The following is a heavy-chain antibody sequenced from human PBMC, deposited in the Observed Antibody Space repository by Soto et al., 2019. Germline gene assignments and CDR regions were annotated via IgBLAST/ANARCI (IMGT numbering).Heavy chain of an antibody. CDR2: ISGSGGST. V-gene: IGHV3-23*01. CDR1: GCTFSSYA. J-gene: IGHJ4*02. D-gene: IGHD1-26*01. CDR3: AKVVPLVGAGLMD. Sequence: LRLSCAASGCTFSSYAMSWVRQAPGKGLEWVSAISGSGGSTYYADSVKGRFTISRDNSKNTLYLQMNSLRAEDTAVYYCAKVVPLVGAGLMDWGQGTLVTVSS.